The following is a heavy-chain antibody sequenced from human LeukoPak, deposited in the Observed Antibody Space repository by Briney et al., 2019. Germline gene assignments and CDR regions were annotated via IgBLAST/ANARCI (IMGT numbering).Heavy chain of an antibody. CDR1: GFTFDDYA. CDR3: AKDMSQLVLPCYDILTGYDY. Sequence: GGSLRLSCAASGFTFDDYAMHWVRQAPGKGLEWVSLISGDGGSTYYADSVKGRFTISRDNSKNSLYLQMNSLRTEDTALYYCAKDMSQLVLPCYDILTGYDYWGQGTLVTVSS. D-gene: IGHD3-9*01. V-gene: IGHV3-43*02. J-gene: IGHJ4*02. CDR2: ISGDGGST.